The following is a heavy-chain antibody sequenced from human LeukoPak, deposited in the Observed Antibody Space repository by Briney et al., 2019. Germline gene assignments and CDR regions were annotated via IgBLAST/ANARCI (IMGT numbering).Heavy chain of an antibody. CDR1: GYTFTSYG. CDR3: ARVYGDYVDDY. CDR2: ISAYSGDT. V-gene: IGHV1-18*01. J-gene: IGHJ4*02. Sequence: ASVKVSCKASGYTFTSYGISWVRQAPGQGLEWMGWISAYSGDTNYAQKFQGRATMTTDTSTSTAYMELRSLRSDDTAVYYCARVYGDYVDDYWGQGTLVTVSS. D-gene: IGHD4-17*01.